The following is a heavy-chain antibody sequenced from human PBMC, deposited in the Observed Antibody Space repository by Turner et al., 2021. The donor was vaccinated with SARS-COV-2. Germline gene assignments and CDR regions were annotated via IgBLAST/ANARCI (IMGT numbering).Heavy chain of an antibody. Sequence: EVQLVESGGGLVRPGGSLRHSCPASGFTVSSNYMSWVRHAPGKGLEWVSVIYSGVSTYYADSVKGRFTISRDNSKNTLYLQMNSLIVEDTAVYSCAREAAAGNFHGWFDPWGQGTLGTVSS. D-gene: IGHD6-13*01. J-gene: IGHJ5*02. CDR2: IYSGVST. CDR1: GFTVSSNY. V-gene: IGHV3-66*01. CDR3: AREAAAGNFHGWFDP.